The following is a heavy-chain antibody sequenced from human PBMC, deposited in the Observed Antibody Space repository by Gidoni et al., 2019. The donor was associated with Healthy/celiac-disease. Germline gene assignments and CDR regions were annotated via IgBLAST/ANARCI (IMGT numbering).Heavy chain of an antibody. Sequence: QGQLVQSGAEVKKPGASVKVSCKASGYTFTSYGISWVRQAPGQGLEWMGWISAYNGNTNYAQKLQGRVTMTTDTSTSTAYMELRSLRSDDTAVYYCARGCGYEYSSSQEEEYNWFDPWGQGTLVTVSS. J-gene: IGHJ5*02. V-gene: IGHV1-18*01. CDR2: ISAYNGNT. CDR1: GYTFTSYG. CDR3: ARGCGYEYSSSQEEEYNWFDP. D-gene: IGHD6-6*01.